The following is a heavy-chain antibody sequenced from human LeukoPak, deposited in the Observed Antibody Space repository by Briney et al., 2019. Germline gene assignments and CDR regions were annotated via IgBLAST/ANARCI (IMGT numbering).Heavy chain of an antibody. V-gene: IGHV4-59*01. Sequence: PSETLSLTCTVSGGSISSYDWSWIRQPPGKGLEWIGYIYYSGSTNYNPSLKSRVTISVDTSKNQFSLKLSSVTAADTAVYYCARATGDGYNSCFDYWGQGTLVTVSS. D-gene: IGHD5-24*01. CDR3: ARATGDGYNSCFDY. CDR1: GGSISSYD. CDR2: IYYSGST. J-gene: IGHJ4*02.